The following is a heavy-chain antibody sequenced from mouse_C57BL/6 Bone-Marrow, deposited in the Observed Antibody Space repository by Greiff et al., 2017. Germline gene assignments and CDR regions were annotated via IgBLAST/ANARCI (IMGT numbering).Heavy chain of an antibody. CDR1: GYTFTSYW. CDR3: ARAGGAQATWSDY. J-gene: IGHJ2*01. CDR2: IYPGSGST. V-gene: IGHV1-55*01. D-gene: IGHD3-2*02. Sequence: QVQLQQPGAELVKPGASVKMSCKASGYTFTSYWITWVKQRPGQGLEWIGDIYPGSGSTNYNEKFKSKATLTVDTSSSTAYMQLSSLTSADSAVYYCARAGGAQATWSDYWGQGTTLTVSS.